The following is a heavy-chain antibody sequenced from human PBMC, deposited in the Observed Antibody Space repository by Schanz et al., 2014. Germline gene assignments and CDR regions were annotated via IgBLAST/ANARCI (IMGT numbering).Heavy chain of an antibody. Sequence: QVQLVQSGAEVKKPGSSVKVSCKASGGTFSTYTISWVRQAPGQGLEWMGMINPSGGSTTYAQKFQGRVTMTRDTSTSTVYMELRNLRSDDTAVYYCARAKRFGDMDVWGQGTTVTVSS. D-gene: IGHD3-10*01. J-gene: IGHJ6*02. CDR2: INPSGGST. CDR3: ARAKRFGDMDV. V-gene: IGHV1-46*01. CDR1: GGTFSTYT.